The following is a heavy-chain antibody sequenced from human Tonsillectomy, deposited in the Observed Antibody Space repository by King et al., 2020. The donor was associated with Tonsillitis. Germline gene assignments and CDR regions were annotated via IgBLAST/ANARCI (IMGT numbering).Heavy chain of an antibody. D-gene: IGHD3-22*01. CDR2: IKHSGST. Sequence: VQLQQWGAGLLKPSETLSLTCAVYGGSFSGYYWSWIRQPPGKGLEWIGEIKHSGSTNYNPSLKSRVTISVDTSKNQFSLNLSSVTAADTAVYYCARDGSGYYGYWGQGTLVTVSS. J-gene: IGHJ4*02. V-gene: IGHV4-34*01. CDR1: GGSFSGYY. CDR3: ARDGSGYYGY.